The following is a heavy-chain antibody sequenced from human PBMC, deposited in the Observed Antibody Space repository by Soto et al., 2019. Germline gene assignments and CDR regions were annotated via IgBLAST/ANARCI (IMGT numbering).Heavy chain of an antibody. Sequence: PGGSLRLSCAASGFTFSSYAMSWVRQAPGKGLEWVSTLSGSGDATYHADSVKGRFTISRDNSKHTLYLQMNSLRAEDTAVYYCAKVTGSISWYTFDYWGQGTLVTVSS. J-gene: IGHJ4*02. V-gene: IGHV3-23*01. CDR3: AKVTGSISWYTFDY. D-gene: IGHD6-13*01. CDR2: LSGSGDAT. CDR1: GFTFSSYA.